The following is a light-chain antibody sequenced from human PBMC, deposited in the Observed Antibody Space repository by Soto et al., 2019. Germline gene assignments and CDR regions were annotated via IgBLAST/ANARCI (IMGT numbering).Light chain of an antibody. CDR2: GAS. Sequence: EIVLTQSPGTLSLSPGERATLSCRASQSVSSSYLAWYQHKPGQAPRLLIYGASSRATGIPDRFSGSGSGTDFTLTLSRLEPEDFAVYYCQQYGSSPDTFGQGTKLEIK. CDR1: QSVSSSY. V-gene: IGKV3-20*01. CDR3: QQYGSSPDT. J-gene: IGKJ2*01.